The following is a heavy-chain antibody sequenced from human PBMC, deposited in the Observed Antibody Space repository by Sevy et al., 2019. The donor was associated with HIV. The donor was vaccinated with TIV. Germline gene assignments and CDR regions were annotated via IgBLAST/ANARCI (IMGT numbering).Heavy chain of an antibody. J-gene: IGHJ6*03. V-gene: IGHV3-23*01. CDR1: GFTFSSYA. D-gene: IGHD3-16*01. CDR2: ISGSGGST. Sequence: GGSLRLSCAASGFTFSSYAMSWVRQAPGKGLEWVSAISGSGGSTYYADSVKGRFTNSRDNSKNTLYLQMNSLRAEDTAVYYRTKDGFKPSVGDENYYYYYYMDVWGKGTTVTVSS. CDR3: TKDGFKPSVGDENYYYYYYMDV.